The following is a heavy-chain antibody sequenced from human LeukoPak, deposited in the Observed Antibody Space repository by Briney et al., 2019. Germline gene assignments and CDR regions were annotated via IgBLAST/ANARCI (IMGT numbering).Heavy chain of an antibody. CDR3: ARDRTMVRGVIDYFDY. CDR1: GYTFTGYY. V-gene: IGHV1-18*04. CDR2: ISAYNGNT. D-gene: IGHD3-10*01. J-gene: IGHJ4*02. Sequence: ASVKVSCKASGYTFTGYYMHWVRQAPGQGLEWMGWISAYNGNTNYAQKLQGRVTMTTDTSTSTAYMELSRLRSDDTAVYYCARDRTMVRGVIDYFDYWGQGTLVTVSS.